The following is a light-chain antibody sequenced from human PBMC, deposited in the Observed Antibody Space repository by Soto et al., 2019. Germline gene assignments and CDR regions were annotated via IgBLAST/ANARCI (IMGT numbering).Light chain of an antibody. CDR2: QVS. CDR1: QSVVYSDGNTY. J-gene: IGKJ2*01. Sequence: VMTQSPLSLAVTLGQPASMSGKSNQSVVYSDGNTYLNWFLQRPGQSPRRLIYQVSNRDSGVPGRFSGSGSGTDLTLKISRVEAEDVGDYYCMQGSKWPYNSGQRTKVDI. CDR3: MQGSKWPYN. V-gene: IGKV2-30*01.